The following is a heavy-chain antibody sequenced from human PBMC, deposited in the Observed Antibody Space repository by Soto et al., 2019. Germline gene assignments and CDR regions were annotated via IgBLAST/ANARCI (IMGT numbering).Heavy chain of an antibody. J-gene: IGHJ4*02. Sequence: ASVKVSCKASGGTFSSYTISWVRQAPGQGLEWMGRIIPILGIANYAQKFQGRVTITADKSTSTAYMELSSLRSEDTAVYYCAREIRNSGYYPFLSREFDYWGQGTLVTVSS. D-gene: IGHD3-22*01. CDR1: GGTFSSYT. CDR2: IIPILGIA. V-gene: IGHV1-69*04. CDR3: AREIRNSGYYPFLSREFDY.